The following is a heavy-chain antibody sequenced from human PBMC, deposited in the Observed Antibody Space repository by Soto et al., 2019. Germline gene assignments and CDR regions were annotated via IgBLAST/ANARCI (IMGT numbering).Heavy chain of an antibody. CDR1: GFTFSTYA. CDR3: AHPRGYGVFDGYDI. Sequence: GGSLRLSCVASGFTFSTYAMSWVRQAPGKGLEWVSALTPSGGSTYYADSVKGRFTISRDNSMNALYLQMNSLRIEDTAVYYCAHPRGYGVFDGYDIWGQGTMVTVSS. CDR2: LTPSGGST. V-gene: IGHV3-23*01. J-gene: IGHJ3*02. D-gene: IGHD4-17*01.